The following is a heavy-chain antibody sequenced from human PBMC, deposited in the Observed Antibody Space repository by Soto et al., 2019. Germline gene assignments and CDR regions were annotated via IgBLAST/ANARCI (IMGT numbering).Heavy chain of an antibody. V-gene: IGHV3-30*18. D-gene: IGHD1-26*01. CDR1: GFTFSRYG. J-gene: IGHJ6*02. CDR2: ISYDGSNK. CDR3: AKEATTYYYYYGMDV. Sequence: QVQLVESGGGVVQPGRSLRLSCAASGFTFSRYGMHWVRQAPGKGLEWVAVISYDGSNKYYGDSVKGRFTISRDNSKNTLYLQMYSLRAEDTAVYYCAKEATTYYYYYGMDVWGQGTTVTVSS.